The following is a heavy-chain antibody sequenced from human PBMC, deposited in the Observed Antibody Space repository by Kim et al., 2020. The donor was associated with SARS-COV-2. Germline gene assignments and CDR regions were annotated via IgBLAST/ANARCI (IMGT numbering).Heavy chain of an antibody. CDR2: GGST. CDR3: SRDLLTAPH. J-gene: IGHJ4*02. D-gene: IGHD3-10*01. V-gene: IGHV3-53*01. Sequence: GGSTDKAASGKGRFSISRDKSKNTLYLQMNSLRAEDTAVYYCSRDLLTAPHWGQGNLVTVSS.